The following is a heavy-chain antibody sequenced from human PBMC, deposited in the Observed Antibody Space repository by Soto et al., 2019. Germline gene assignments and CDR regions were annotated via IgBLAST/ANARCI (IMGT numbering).Heavy chain of an antibody. J-gene: IGHJ3*02. CDR3: ANGGDYYDSSGYYYRDAFDI. V-gene: IGHV3-23*01. CDR1: GFTFSSYA. D-gene: IGHD3-22*01. Sequence: PGGSLRLSCAASGFTFSSYAMSWVRQAPGKGLEWVSAISGSGGSTYYADSVKGRFTISRDNSKNTLYLQMNSLRAEDTAVYYCANGGDYYDSSGYYYRDAFDIWGQGTMVTVSS. CDR2: ISGSGGST.